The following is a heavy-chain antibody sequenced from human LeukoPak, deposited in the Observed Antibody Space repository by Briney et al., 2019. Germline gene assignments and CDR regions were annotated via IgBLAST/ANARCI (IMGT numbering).Heavy chain of an antibody. CDR2: IYHSGST. CDR1: GGSIRSYY. D-gene: IGHD1-14*01. Sequence: SETLSLTCTVSGGSIRSYYWAWIRQPPGKGLEWIGTIYHSGSTYYNPSLKSRVTISVDTSKNQFSLNLTSLTAADTAVYYCARDRKYYYHMDVWGKGTTVTVSS. V-gene: IGHV4-39*07. CDR3: ARDRKYYYHMDV. J-gene: IGHJ6*03.